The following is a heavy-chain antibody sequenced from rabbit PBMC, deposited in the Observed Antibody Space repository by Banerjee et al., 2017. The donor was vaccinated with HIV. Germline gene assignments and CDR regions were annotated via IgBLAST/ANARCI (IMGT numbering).Heavy chain of an antibody. J-gene: IGHJ4*01. CDR3: ARNAGLIANL. D-gene: IGHD4-2*01. V-gene: IGHV1S40*01. CDR1: GFSFVKNYY. CDR2: IYGGSSGGT. Sequence: QSLEESGGDLVKPGASLTLTCTASGFSFVKNYYMCWVRQAPGKGPEWIACIYGGSSGGTYYASWAKGRFTISERSSTTVTLQMTSLTAADTATYFCARNAGLIANLWGPGTLVTVS.